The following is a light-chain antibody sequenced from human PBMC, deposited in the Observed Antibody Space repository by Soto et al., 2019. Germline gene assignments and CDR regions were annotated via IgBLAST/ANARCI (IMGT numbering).Light chain of an antibody. CDR2: AAS. CDR1: QSISSY. J-gene: IGKJ1*01. Sequence: IQMTHSPSSLCASVGDRVTITCRASQSISSYLSWYQQKPGKAPKLLIYAASSLQSGVPSRFSGSGSGTDFTLTISSLQAEDVATYYCQQSYSTPHTFGQGTKVDIK. V-gene: IGKV1-39*01. CDR3: QQSYSTPHT.